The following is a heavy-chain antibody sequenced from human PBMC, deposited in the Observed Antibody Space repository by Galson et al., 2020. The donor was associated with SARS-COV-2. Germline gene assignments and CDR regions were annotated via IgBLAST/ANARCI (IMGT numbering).Heavy chain of an antibody. Sequence: GASMKISCAASGFTFSGSAMHWVRQASGEGLGWVGRIRSKANNYATAYAVSVKGRFTISRDDSKNTAYVQMNSLKTEDTAVYYCTRVPPYTISFWDAVDIWGQGTMFIVSS. V-gene: IGHV3-73*01. D-gene: IGHD6-6*01. J-gene: IGHJ3*02. CDR2: IRSKANNYAT. CDR1: GFTFSGSA. CDR3: TRVPPYTISFWDAVDI.